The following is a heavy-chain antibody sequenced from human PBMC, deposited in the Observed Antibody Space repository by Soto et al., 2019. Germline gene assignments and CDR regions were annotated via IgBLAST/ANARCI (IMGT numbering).Heavy chain of an antibody. CDR3: GRGSGLTKVEY. CDR2: IIAIFGPA. D-gene: IGHD6-25*01. V-gene: IGHV1-69*01. Sequence: QVQLVQSGSEVKKPGSSVRVSCKASGGSVSNSAISWLRQAPEQGLEWMGGIIAIFGPAIYARKFQGRFTISADESTGTAYMELNNVRSDDTAVYYCGRGSGLTKVEYWGQGTLVTVSS. J-gene: IGHJ4*02. CDR1: GGSVSNSA.